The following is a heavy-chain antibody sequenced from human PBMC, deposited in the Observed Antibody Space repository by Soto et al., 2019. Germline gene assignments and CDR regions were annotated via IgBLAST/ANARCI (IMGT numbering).Heavy chain of an antibody. V-gene: IGHV3-23*01. Sequence: EVQLLESGGGLVQPGGSLRLSCTASGFTFSSYAMSWVRQAPGKELEWVSTISGNSGKTNYAESVKGRFSISRDNSKNTVHLQLDSLRAEDTAVYFCAKLGFVLMELYDCHQWGHGTLVTVSS. CDR1: GFTFSSYA. CDR2: ISGNSGKT. CDR3: AKLGFVLMELYDCHQ. J-gene: IGHJ4*01. D-gene: IGHD2-8*01.